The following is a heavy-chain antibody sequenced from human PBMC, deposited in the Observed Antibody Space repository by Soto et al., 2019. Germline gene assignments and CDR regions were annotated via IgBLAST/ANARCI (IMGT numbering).Heavy chain of an antibody. CDR2: VSFDGSNK. CDR1: GFTFSTHA. V-gene: IGHV3-30-3*01. Sequence: QVQLVESGGGVVQPGRSPRLSCAASGFTFSTHAMHWVRQAPGKGLECVEIVSFDGSNKYYADSVKGRFTISRDNSKNTLYLQMSGLTPEDTAFYYCARDQTGITTAGGGRIDRWGQGTLVTVSS. J-gene: IGHJ5*02. D-gene: IGHD6-13*01. CDR3: ARDQTGITTAGGGRIDR.